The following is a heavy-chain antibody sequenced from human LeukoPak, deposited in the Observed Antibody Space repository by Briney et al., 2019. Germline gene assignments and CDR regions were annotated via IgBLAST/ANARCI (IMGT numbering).Heavy chain of an antibody. CDR2: IIPIFGTA. V-gene: IGHV1-69*13. CDR1: GGTFSSYA. D-gene: IGHD3-10*01. Sequence: GASVKVSCKASGGTFSSYAISWVRQAPGQGLEWMGGIIPIFGTANYAQKFQGRVTITADESTSTAYMELSSLRSEDTAVYSCATRPPGPSHYYGSGPHYYYGMDVWGKGTTVTVSS. CDR3: ATRPPGPSHYYGSGPHYYYGMDV. J-gene: IGHJ6*04.